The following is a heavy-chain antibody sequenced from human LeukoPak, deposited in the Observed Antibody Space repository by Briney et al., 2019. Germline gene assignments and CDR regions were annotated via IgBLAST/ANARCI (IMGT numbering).Heavy chain of an antibody. CDR3: ARQDSSCAYTDI. V-gene: IGHV4-34*01. J-gene: IGHJ6*03. CDR2: INLSGST. D-gene: IGHD6-13*01. Sequence: PSETLSLTCAVYGVSFSAHYCSWVCQSPREGLGWVGEINLSGSTQYNTSLKSRVTTSVDTSKKQFSLMLTSVTAADTAVYCCARQDSSCAYTDIWGKGNTVTVSS. CDR1: GVSFSAHY.